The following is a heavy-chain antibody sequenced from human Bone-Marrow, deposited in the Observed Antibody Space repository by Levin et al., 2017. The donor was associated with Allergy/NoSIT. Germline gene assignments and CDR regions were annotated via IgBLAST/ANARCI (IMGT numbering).Heavy chain of an antibody. V-gene: IGHV3-23*01. J-gene: IGHJ4*02. CDR3: AKLGATLGGLGY. CDR1: EFTFSSYA. Sequence: GGSLRLSCAASEFTFSSYAMSWVRQAPGKGLEWVSGVGSSGGSTNYADSVKGRFTISRDNSKNTLYLQMNSLRAEDTAVYYCAKLGATLGGLGYWGQGTLVTVSS. D-gene: IGHD3-16*01. CDR2: VGSSGGST.